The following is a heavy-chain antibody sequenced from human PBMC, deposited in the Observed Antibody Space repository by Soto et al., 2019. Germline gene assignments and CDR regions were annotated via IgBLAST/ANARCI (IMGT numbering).Heavy chain of an antibody. D-gene: IGHD3-3*01. J-gene: IGHJ5*02. Sequence: PGGSLRLSCAASGFTFRSYWMHWVRQAPGKGLVWVSRINSDGSSTSYAGSVKGRFTISRDNAKNTLYLQMNSLRAEDTAVYYCARGADYDFWSGYYTVDPWGQGTLVTVSS. CDR1: GFTFRSYW. CDR2: INSDGSST. V-gene: IGHV3-74*01. CDR3: ARGADYDFWSGYYTVDP.